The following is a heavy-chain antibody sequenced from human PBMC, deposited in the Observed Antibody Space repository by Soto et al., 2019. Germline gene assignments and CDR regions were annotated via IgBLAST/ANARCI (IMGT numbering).Heavy chain of an antibody. CDR3: ARERGRGGANY. D-gene: IGHD3-16*01. J-gene: IGHJ4*01. Sequence: QVQLVQSGAEVKKPGASVKVSCKASGYTFTSYDINCVRQATGQGLEWLGWMNPNSGNTGCAQKFQGRVTMTRNTSRSTAYLELSSLRAEDTALYYWARERGRGGANYWGHGTLVTVSS. CDR2: MNPNSGNT. CDR1: GYTFTSYD. V-gene: IGHV1-8*01.